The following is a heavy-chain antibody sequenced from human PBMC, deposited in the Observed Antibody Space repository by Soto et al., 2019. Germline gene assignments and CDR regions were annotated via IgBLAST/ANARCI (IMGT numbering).Heavy chain of an antibody. J-gene: IGHJ5*02. CDR1: GFTFTTSG. D-gene: IGHD3-3*01. CDR2: IVVGSGNT. Sequence: SVKVSCKASGFTFTTSGIHWVRQARGQGLEWMGWIVVGSGNTRYNQKFQDKVTLTRDMATDTAYMDLRSLTSDDTAIYYCAAVVPPSGILERLGLDPWGQGTLVTVSS. V-gene: IGHV1-58*02. CDR3: AAVVPPSGILERLGLDP.